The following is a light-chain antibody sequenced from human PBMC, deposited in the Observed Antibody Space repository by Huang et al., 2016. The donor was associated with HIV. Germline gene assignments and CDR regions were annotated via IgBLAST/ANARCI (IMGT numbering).Light chain of an antibody. CDR3: LQYYSVPQT. CDR2: WAT. V-gene: IGKV4-1*01. Sequence: DIVMTQSPDSLAVSPGERATINCKSSQTVLYSLNKKNYLAWFQQKPGRPPKLLIYWATTREAGVPDRVSGSGSGTDSTLTINNLQAEDVAVYFCLQYYSVPQTFGHGTKVEIK. J-gene: IGKJ1*01. CDR1: QTVLYSLNKKNY.